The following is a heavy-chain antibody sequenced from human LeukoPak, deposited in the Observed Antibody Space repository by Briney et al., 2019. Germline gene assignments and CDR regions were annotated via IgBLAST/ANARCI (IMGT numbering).Heavy chain of an antibody. CDR2: INHSGST. V-gene: IGHV4-34*01. J-gene: IGHJ3*02. Sequence: KPSETLSLTCAVYGGSFSGYYWSWIRQPPGKGLEWIGEINHSGSTNYNPSLKSRVTISVDTSKNQFSLKLSSVTAADTAVYYCARGRPSDAFDIWGQGTMVTVSS. CDR1: GGSFSGYY. CDR3: ARGRPSDAFDI.